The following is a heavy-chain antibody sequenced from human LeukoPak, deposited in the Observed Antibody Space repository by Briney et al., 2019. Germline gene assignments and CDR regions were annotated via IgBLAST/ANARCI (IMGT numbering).Heavy chain of an antibody. CDR1: GFTFSSSW. CDR2: IKQDGTEK. D-gene: IGHD2-8*01. CDR3: ARDMYGGTDY. V-gene: IGHV3-7*01. Sequence: GGSLRLSCAASGFTFSSSWMSWVRQAPGKGLEWAANIKQDGTEKYYVGSVNGRFTISRDNAKNSLYLQMNSLRAEDTAVYYCARDMYGGTDYWGQGTLVTVSS. J-gene: IGHJ4*02.